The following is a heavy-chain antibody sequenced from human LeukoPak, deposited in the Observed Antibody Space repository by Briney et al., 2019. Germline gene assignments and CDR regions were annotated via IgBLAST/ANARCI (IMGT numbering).Heavy chain of an antibody. J-gene: IGHJ4*02. Sequence: GGSLRLSCAASGFTFSSYGMHWVRQAPGKGLEWVAFIRYDGSNKYYADSVKGRFTISRDNSKNTLYLQTNSLRAEDTALYYCVKESNYDILTGHYYFDYWGQGTLVTVSS. CDR2: IRYDGSNK. CDR1: GFTFSSYG. D-gene: IGHD3-9*01. V-gene: IGHV3-30*02. CDR3: VKESNYDILTGHYYFDY.